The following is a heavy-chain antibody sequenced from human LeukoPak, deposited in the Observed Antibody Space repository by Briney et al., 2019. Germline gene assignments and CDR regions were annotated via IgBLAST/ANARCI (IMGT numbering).Heavy chain of an antibody. CDR2: ISYDGSNK. CDR1: GLTFSSYA. Sequence: GGSLRLSCAASGLTFSSYAMHWVRQAPGKGLEWVAVISYDGSNKYYADSVKGRFTISRDNAKNSLYLQMNSLRAEDTAVYYCAFHPRYSGYDFRGGADYFDYWGQGTLVTVSS. CDR3: AFHPRYSGYDFRGGADYFDY. D-gene: IGHD5-12*01. V-gene: IGHV3-30*04. J-gene: IGHJ4*02.